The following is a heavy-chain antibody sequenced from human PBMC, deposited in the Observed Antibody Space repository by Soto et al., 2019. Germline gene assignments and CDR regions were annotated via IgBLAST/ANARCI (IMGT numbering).Heavy chain of an antibody. Sequence: QVQLRESGPGLVKPSETQSLTCTISGGSLSNYYWSWIRQTPGKGLEWIGYVHYSGSINYNPSLQSRVTISVDTSKNEFSLRPGSLTAADTAVYFCAKRRKASKAWFDAWGPGTLVTVSS. CDR2: VHYSGSI. D-gene: IGHD1-1*01. CDR3: AKRRKASKAWFDA. J-gene: IGHJ5*02. V-gene: IGHV4-59*01. CDR1: GGSLSNYY.